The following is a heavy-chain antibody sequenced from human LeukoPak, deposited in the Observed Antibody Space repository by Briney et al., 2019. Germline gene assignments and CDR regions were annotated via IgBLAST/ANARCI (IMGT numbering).Heavy chain of an antibody. CDR2: IYTSGST. J-gene: IGHJ4*02. Sequence: PSQTLSLTSTVSGGSISSVSYYWSWIRQPAGKGLEWIGRIYTSGSTNYNPSLKSRVTISVDTSKNQFSLKLSSVTAADTAVYYGGRERVAATRGIDYWGQGTLVTVSS. D-gene: IGHD2-15*01. V-gene: IGHV4-61*02. CDR1: GGSISSVSYY. CDR3: GRERVAATRGIDY.